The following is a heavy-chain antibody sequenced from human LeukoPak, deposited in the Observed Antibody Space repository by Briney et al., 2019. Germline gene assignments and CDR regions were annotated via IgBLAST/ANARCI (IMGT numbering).Heavy chain of an antibody. Sequence: SETLSLTCTVSGGSISSYYWSWIRQPPGKGLEWIGYIYYSGSTNYNPSLKSRVTISVDTSKNQFSLKLSSVTAADTAVHYWARVGRYYGSGSYPLDYWGQGTLVTVSS. CDR2: IYYSGST. D-gene: IGHD3-10*01. J-gene: IGHJ4*02. CDR1: GGSISSYY. V-gene: IGHV4-59*01. CDR3: ARVGRYYGSGSYPLDY.